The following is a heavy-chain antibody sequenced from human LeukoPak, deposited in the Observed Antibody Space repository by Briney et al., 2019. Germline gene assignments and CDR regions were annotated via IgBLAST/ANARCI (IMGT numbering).Heavy chain of an antibody. Sequence: SENLSLTCAVYGGSFSGYCWSWLRQPPGKGLEWIGEINHSGSTNYHPFLKSRVTISVDTSKKPFSLKLSSVTAADTAVYYCARGSYYYGSGSYYPHWSQGTRVTVSS. J-gene: IGHJ4*02. CDR2: INHSGST. D-gene: IGHD3-10*01. CDR3: ARGSYYYGSGSYYPH. CDR1: GGSFSGYC. V-gene: IGHV4-34*01.